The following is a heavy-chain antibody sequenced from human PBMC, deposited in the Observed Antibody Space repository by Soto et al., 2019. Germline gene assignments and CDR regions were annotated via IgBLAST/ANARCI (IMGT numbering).Heavy chain of an antibody. V-gene: IGHV3-30*18. CDR2: ISYDGSNK. J-gene: IGHJ4*02. Sequence: QVQLVESGGGVVQPGRALRLSCAASGFTFSSYGMHWVRQAPGKGLEWVTVISYDGSNKYYADSVKGRFTISRDNSKNTLYLQMNSLRAEDTAVYYCAKAGGGRVKSLAAHANYWGQGTLVTVSS. D-gene: IGHD6-6*01. CDR1: GFTFSSYG. CDR3: AKAGGGRVKSLAAHANY.